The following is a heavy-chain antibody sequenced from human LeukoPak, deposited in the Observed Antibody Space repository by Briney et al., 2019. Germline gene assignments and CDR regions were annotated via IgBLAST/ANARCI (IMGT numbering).Heavy chain of an antibody. CDR3: ARLPLISARYYFEH. Sequence: PGGSLRLSCAASGFTFSSYWMSWVRQAPGKGLEWMANTKEDGSEKYHVSSVRGRFTISRDNDKNSLYFQMNSLRAEDTAVYYCARLPLISARYYFEHWGQGTLVTVSS. J-gene: IGHJ4*02. D-gene: IGHD3-10*01. CDR1: GFTFSSYW. V-gene: IGHV3-7*01. CDR2: TKEDGSEK.